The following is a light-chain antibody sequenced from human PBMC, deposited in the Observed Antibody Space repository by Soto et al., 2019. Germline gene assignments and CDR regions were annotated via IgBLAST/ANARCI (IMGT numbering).Light chain of an antibody. CDR1: QSVSSD. J-gene: IGKJ1*01. V-gene: IGKV3-15*01. Sequence: DIVMTQSPAPLSVSPGERATLFCRSSQSVSSDLAWYQQKPGQAPRLLISGASTRATGIPARFSGSGSGTEFTLTISSLQSEDFAVYYCQHYNNWPPWTFGQGTKVDI. CDR2: GAS. CDR3: QHYNNWPPWT.